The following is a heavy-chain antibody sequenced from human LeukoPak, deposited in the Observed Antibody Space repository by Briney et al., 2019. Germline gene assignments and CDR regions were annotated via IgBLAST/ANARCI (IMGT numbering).Heavy chain of an antibody. D-gene: IGHD6-13*01. CDR1: GFTFSSYW. CDR3: AGGGSTWLEY. CDR2: ITSDGSST. V-gene: IGHV3-74*01. Sequence: QPGGSLRLSCAASGFTFSSYWMHWVRQDPGKGLVWVSRITSDGSSTSHADSEKGRFTTSRDNAKNTLYLQMNSLRAEDTAVYYCAGGGSTWLEYWGQGSLVTVSS. J-gene: IGHJ4*02.